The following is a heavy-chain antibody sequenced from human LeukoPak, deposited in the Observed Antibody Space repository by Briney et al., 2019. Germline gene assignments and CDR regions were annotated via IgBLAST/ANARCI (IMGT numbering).Heavy chain of an antibody. D-gene: IGHD3-22*01. CDR1: GYTFTDYY. J-gene: IGHJ4*02. CDR2: INPNSGGT. Sequence: ASVKVSCKASGYTFTDYYMHWVRQAPGQGLEWMGWINPNSGGTNYAQKFQGRVTMTRDTSISTAYMELSRLRSDDTAVYYCAREPTSYYYDSSGYYTRDYFDYWGQGTLVTVSS. V-gene: IGHV1-2*02. CDR3: AREPTSYYYDSSGYYTRDYFDY.